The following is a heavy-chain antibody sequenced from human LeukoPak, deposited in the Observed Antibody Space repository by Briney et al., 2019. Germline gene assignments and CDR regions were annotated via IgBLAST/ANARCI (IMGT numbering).Heavy chain of an antibody. CDR2: IRSKANSYAT. Sequence: PGGSLRLSCAPSGFTFSGSAMHWVRQASGKGLEWVGRIRSKANSYATAYAASVKGRFTISRDDSKNTAYLQMNSLKTEDTAVYYCLVWFGELDYFDYWGQGTLVTVSS. V-gene: IGHV3-73*01. CDR1: GFTFSGSA. D-gene: IGHD3-10*01. J-gene: IGHJ4*02. CDR3: LVWFGELDYFDY.